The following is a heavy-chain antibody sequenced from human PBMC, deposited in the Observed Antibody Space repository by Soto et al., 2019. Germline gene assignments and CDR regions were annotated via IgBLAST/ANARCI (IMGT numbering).Heavy chain of an antibody. CDR1: GYTLTELS. CDR2: FDPEAGET. Sequence: ASVKVSCKVSGYTLTELSMHWVRQAPGKGLEWMGGFDPEAGETIYAQKFQGRVTMTEDTSTDTAYKELNSLRSEATAVYYCETERYCSITSCPPGWIDPRDKRTLVTVSA. CDR3: ETERYCSITSCPPGWIDP. J-gene: IGHJ5*02. D-gene: IGHD2-2*01. V-gene: IGHV1-24*01.